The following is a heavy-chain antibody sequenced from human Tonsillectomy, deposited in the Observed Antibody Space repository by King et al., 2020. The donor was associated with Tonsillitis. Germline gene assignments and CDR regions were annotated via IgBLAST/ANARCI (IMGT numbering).Heavy chain of an antibody. J-gene: IGHJ4*02. CDR2: IYYTGNT. CDR3: ARVQQLVLDN. Sequence: QLQESGPGQLKPSETLSLTCTVSGGSISTYYWSWIRQPPGKGLEWRGYIYYTGNTNYNPSLKSRVSISVDTSKNLFSLKLTSVTAADTAVYYCARVQQLVLDNWGQGTLVTVSS. V-gene: IGHV4-59*08. CDR1: GGSISTYY. D-gene: IGHD6-13*01.